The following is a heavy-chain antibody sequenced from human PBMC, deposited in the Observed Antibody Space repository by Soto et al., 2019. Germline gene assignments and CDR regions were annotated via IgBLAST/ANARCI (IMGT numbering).Heavy chain of an antibody. D-gene: IGHD1-26*01. CDR2: IKRKNDGGTT. Sequence: GSLRLSCAASGFTCSNAWMNLVRQAPGKGLECVGRIKRKNDGGTTDYAAPVKGRFTISRDDSKNTLYLQMNSLKTEDTAVYYCTTGNDLTLELLDYYGMDVWGQGTTVTVSS. CDR3: TTGNDLTLELLDYYGMDV. CDR1: GFTCSNAW. V-gene: IGHV3-15*07. J-gene: IGHJ6*02.